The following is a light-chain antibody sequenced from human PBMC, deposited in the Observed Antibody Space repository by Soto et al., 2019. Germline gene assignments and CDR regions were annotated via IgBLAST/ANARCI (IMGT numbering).Light chain of an antibody. CDR1: QSVSSSY. CDR2: GAS. J-gene: IGKJ1*01. CDR3: LAYGSSPLT. V-gene: IGKV3-20*01. Sequence: EIVLTQSTGTLSLSPGERATLSCRASQSVSSSYLAWYHQKPGQAPRLRIYGASSTATGIPDRFSGSGSGTDFTLTISSMEPEDVAVYYCLAYGSSPLTFGQGTKVDIK.